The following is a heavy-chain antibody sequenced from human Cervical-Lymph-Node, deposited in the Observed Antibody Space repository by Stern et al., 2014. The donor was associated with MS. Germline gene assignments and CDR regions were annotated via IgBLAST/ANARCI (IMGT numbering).Heavy chain of an antibody. CDR1: GFSFSRYA. Sequence: QLVESGGGVVQPGRSLRLSCAASGFSFSRYAMHWVRQAPGKGLEWVALIWYDGSNPYYADSVTGRFTISRDNFKNTLYLQMNSLRAEDTAVYYCASAYSSSHYYFDYWGQGTLVPVSS. J-gene: IGHJ4*02. V-gene: IGHV3-33*01. CDR2: IWYDGSNP. CDR3: ASAYSSSHYYFDY. D-gene: IGHD6-13*01.